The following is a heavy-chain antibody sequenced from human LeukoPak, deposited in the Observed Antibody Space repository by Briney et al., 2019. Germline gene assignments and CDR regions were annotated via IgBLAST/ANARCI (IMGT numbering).Heavy chain of an antibody. CDR3: AREDYYDSSGFDY. CDR1: EFTFNNYW. V-gene: IGHV3-33*08. J-gene: IGHJ4*02. CDR2: IWYDGSNK. Sequence: GGSLRLSCAASEFTFNNYWMHWVRQAPGKGLEWVAVIWYDGSNKYYADSVKGRFTISRDNSKNTLYLQMNSLRAEDTAVYYCAREDYYDSSGFDYWGQGTLVTVSS. D-gene: IGHD3-22*01.